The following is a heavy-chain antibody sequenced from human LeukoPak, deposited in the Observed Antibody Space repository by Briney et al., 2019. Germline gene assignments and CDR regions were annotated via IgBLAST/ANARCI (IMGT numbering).Heavy chain of an antibody. CDR2: IKQDGSEK. CDR1: GFTFRSYW. CDR3: ARDAPAGEKPEYFFDY. Sequence: GGSLRLSCAASGFTFRSYWMSWVRQAPGKGLEWVANIKQDGSEKSYVDSVKGRFTISRDNAKNSVYLQMNSLRAEDTAVYYCARDAPAGEKPEYFFDYWGQGTLVTVSS. V-gene: IGHV3-7*01. J-gene: IGHJ4*02.